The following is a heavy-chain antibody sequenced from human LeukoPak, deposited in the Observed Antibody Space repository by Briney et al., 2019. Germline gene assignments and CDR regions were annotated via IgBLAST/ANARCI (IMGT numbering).Heavy chain of an antibody. CDR3: ARLLVVTHTWFDP. J-gene: IGHJ5*02. Sequence: PSETLSLTCTVPGGSISSYYWSWIRQPPGKGLEWIGYIYTSGSTNYNPSLKSRVTISVDTSKNQFSLKLSSVTAADTAVYYCARLLVVTHTWFDPWGQGTLVTVSS. CDR2: IYTSGST. V-gene: IGHV4-4*09. D-gene: IGHD4-23*01. CDR1: GGSISSYY.